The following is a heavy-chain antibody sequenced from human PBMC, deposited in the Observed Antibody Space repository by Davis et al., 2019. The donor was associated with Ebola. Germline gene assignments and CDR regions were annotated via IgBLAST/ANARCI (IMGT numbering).Heavy chain of an antibody. J-gene: IGHJ3*02. CDR3: ARGYYGYAFDI. V-gene: IGHV1-2*02. D-gene: IGHD2-21*01. Sequence: GRVTMTRDTSISTAYMELNNLRSDDTAVYYCARGYYGYAFDIWGQGTMVTVSS.